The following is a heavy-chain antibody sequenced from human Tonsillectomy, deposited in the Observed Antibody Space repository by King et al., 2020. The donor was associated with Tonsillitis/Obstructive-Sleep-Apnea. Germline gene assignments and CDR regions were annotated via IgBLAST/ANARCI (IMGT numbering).Heavy chain of an antibody. D-gene: IGHD3-10*01. Sequence: QLVQSGGGLVKPGGSLRLSCAASGFTFSDFYMSWIRQAPGKGLEWVSYISSSSSYTSYADSVKGRFTISRDNAKNSLYLQMNSLRAEDTAVYYCARDPTGYYASGNYYFDYWGQGTLVTVSS. CDR1: GFTFSDFY. CDR2: ISSSSSYT. V-gene: IGHV3-11*05. CDR3: ARDPTGYYASGNYYFDY. J-gene: IGHJ4*02.